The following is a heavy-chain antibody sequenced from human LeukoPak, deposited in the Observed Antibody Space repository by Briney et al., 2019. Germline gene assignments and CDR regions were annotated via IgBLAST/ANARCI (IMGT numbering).Heavy chain of an antibody. CDR2: ISNSGTT. J-gene: IGHJ5*02. V-gene: IGHV4-59*01. Sequence: SETLSLTCTVSGGSINDYYWTWIRQAPGKGLEWIGYISNSGTTDYNPSLKGRVTMSVDTSNNEFSLRLTSVTAADTAMYYCARVVRGAVTSNCFDPWGQGTLVTVSS. CDR3: ARVVRGAVTSNCFDP. D-gene: IGHD4-17*01. CDR1: GGSINDYY.